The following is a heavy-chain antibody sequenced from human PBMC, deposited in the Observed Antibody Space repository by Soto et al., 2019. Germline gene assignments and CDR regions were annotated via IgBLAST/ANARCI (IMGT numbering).Heavy chain of an antibody. CDR2: SSGGGEST. J-gene: IGHJ3*02. CDR3: AKRGPYGSGTTFTFDM. D-gene: IGHD3-10*01. CDR1: GFTFSNCP. V-gene: IGHV3-23*01. Sequence: GGSLRLSCAASGFTFSNCPMSWVRQAPGKGLEWVSTSSGGGESTFYAASVKGRFTVSRDNSKNTLYLQMDSLRAEDTALYYCAKRGPYGSGTTFTFDMWGQGTMVT.